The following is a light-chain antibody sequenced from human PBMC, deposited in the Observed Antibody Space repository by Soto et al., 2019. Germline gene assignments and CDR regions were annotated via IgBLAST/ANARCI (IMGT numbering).Light chain of an antibody. J-gene: IGKJ1*01. CDR1: QSISIN. V-gene: IGKV3D-15*01. CDR2: AGS. CDR3: QQFRNWPWT. Sequence: EILMTQSPATLSVSPGERVTLSCRASQSISINLALYQHKPGQAPRLLIHAGSTRATGIPARISGSGSGTEFTLTISSLQSEDFAVYYCQQFRNWPWTFGQGTKVDIK.